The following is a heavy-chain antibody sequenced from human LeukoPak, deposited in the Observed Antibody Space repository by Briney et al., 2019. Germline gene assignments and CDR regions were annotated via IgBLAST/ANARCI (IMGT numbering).Heavy chain of an antibody. V-gene: IGHV4-59*01. D-gene: IGHD2-2*01. CDR3: ARASVKADIVVVPAVYNWFDP. CDR1: GGSISSYY. J-gene: IGHJ5*02. Sequence: SETLSLTCTVSGGSISSYYWSWIRQPPGKGLEWIGYIYYSGSTNYNPSLKSRVTISVDTSKNQFSLKLSSVTAADTAVYYCARASVKADIVVVPAVYNWFDPWGQGTLVTVSS. CDR2: IYYSGST.